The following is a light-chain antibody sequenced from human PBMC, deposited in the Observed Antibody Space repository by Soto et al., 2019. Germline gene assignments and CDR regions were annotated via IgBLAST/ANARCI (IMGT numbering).Light chain of an antibody. J-gene: IGLJ2*01. CDR1: SSDVGGYKY. Sequence: QSALTQPASVSGSPGQSITISCTGTSSDVGGYKYVSWYQQHPDKAPKLIIFEVSNRPSGISSRFSGSKSGNTASLTISGLQAEDEADYYCGSYAGSNNLVFGGGTQLTVL. CDR3: GSYAGSNNLV. CDR2: EVS. V-gene: IGLV2-14*01.